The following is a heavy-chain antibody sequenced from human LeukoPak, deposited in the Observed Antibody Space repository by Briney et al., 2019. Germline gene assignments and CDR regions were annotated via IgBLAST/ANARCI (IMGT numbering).Heavy chain of an antibody. D-gene: IGHD3-9*01. J-gene: IGHJ4*02. Sequence: GGSLRLSCAASGFTFTTNAMSWVRQAPGKGLEWVSAISGSGGSTYYADSVKSRFTISRDNSKNTLHLQMNSLRGEDTAVYYCAKGLRYFDWLFDYWGQGTLVIVSS. V-gene: IGHV3-23*01. CDR3: AKGLRYFDWLFDY. CDR1: GFTFTTNA. CDR2: ISGSGGST.